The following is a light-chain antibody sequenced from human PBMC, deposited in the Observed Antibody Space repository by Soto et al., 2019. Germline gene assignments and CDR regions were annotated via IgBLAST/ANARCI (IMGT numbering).Light chain of an antibody. CDR3: QQYSTYPLI. CDR2: DAS. J-gene: IGKJ4*01. Sequence: DIQMTQSPSILSASVGDRVTITCRASQSIGGWLAWYQQKPGGAPKLLIYDASTLQHGVPFRFSGSGSATGFTLTISSLQPDDFATYYCQQYSTYPLIFGGGTRVEIK. CDR1: QSIGGW. V-gene: IGKV1-5*01.